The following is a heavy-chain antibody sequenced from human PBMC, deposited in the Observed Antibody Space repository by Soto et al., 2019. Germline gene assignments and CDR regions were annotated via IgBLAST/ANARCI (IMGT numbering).Heavy chain of an antibody. J-gene: IGHJ4*02. CDR2: INHSGST. Sequence: SETLSLTCAVYGGSFSGYYWCWIRQPPGKGLEWIGEINHSGSTNYNPSLKSRVTISVDTSKNQFSLKLSSVTAADTAVYYCASVSTAKNPYDYWGQGTLVTVSS. D-gene: IGHD2-21*02. CDR3: ASVSTAKNPYDY. CDR1: GGSFSGYY. V-gene: IGHV4-34*01.